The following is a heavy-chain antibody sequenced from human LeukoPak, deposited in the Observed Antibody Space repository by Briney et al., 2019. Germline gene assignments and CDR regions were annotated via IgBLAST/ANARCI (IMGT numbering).Heavy chain of an antibody. CDR2: INDSGGST. V-gene: IGHV3-23*01. D-gene: IGHD3-10*01. CDR1: GFTFSSYA. CDR3: AKDSSPLLWFGEPSGY. Sequence: GSLRLSCAASGFTFSSYAMSWVRQAPGKGLEWVSVINDSGGSTYYADSVKGRFTISRDNSKNTLYLQMNSLRAEDTAVYYCAKDSSPLLWFGEPSGYWGQGTLVTVSS. J-gene: IGHJ4*02.